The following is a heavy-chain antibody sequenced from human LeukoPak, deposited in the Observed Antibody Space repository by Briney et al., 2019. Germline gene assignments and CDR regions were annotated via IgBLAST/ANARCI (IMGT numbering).Heavy chain of an antibody. Sequence: PGGSLRLSCAASGFTFSNYWIHWDRHAPGKGLVWVSRIDNAGSITTYADSVKGRFTISRDNAENTLYLQMNSLRAEDTAVYYCARDDYGDFGPDYWGQGTLVTVSS. J-gene: IGHJ4*02. D-gene: IGHD4-17*01. V-gene: IGHV3-74*03. CDR1: GFTFSNYW. CDR3: ARDDYGDFGPDY. CDR2: IDNAGSIT.